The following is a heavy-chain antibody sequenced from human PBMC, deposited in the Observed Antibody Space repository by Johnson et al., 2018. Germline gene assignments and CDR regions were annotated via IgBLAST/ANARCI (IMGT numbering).Heavy chain of an antibody. Sequence: VQLVESGGGLVQPGGSLRLSCTASGFSFRSHGMGWVRRTPGRGLEWVSAISNSGGSTYYADSVKGRFSISRDNSKNTLYLQMNSLRAEGTAAYYCAKGAGGYADVWGQGTTVIVSS. V-gene: IGHV3-23*04. CDR3: AKGAGGYADV. CDR1: GFSFRSHG. CDR2: ISNSGGST. D-gene: IGHD3-16*01. J-gene: IGHJ6*02.